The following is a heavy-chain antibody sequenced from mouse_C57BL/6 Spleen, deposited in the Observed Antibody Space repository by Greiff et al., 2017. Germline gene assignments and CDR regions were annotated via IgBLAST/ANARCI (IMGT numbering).Heavy chain of an antibody. V-gene: IGHV1-81*01. D-gene: IGHD1-1*01. Sequence: QVQLQQSGAELARPGASVKLSCKASGYTFTSYGISWVKQRTGQGLEWIGEIYPRSGNTYYNEKFKGKATLTADKSSSTAYMELRSLTSEDSAVYFCASLTSGYWGQGTTLTVSS. CDR2: IYPRSGNT. CDR1: GYTFTSYG. CDR3: ASLTSGY. J-gene: IGHJ2*01.